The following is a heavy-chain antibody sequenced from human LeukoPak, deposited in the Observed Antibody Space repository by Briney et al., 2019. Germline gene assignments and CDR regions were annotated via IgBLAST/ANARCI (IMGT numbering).Heavy chain of an antibody. CDR3: ARESVDCGDYVRGNWFDP. D-gene: IGHD4-17*01. J-gene: IGHJ5*02. Sequence: SETLSLTCTVSGGSISSGGYYWSWIRQHPGKGLEWIGYIYYSGSTYYNPSLKSRVTISVDTSKNQFSLKLSSVTAADTAVYYCARESVDCGDYVRGNWFDPWGQGTLVTVSS. CDR2: IYYSGST. CDR1: GGSISSGGYY. V-gene: IGHV4-31*03.